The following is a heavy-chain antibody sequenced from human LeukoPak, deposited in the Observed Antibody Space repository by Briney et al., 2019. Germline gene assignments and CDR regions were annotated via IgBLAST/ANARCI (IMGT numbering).Heavy chain of an antibody. CDR2: IYYSGST. D-gene: IGHD6-13*01. CDR1: GGSISSYY. Sequence: SETLSLTCTVSGGSISSYYWSWIRQPPGKGLEWIGYIYYSGSTNYNPSLKSRVTISVDTSKNQFSLKLSSVTAADTAVYYCARAISSSWYFVQSRGMDVWGQGTTVTVSS. J-gene: IGHJ6*02. V-gene: IGHV4-59*08. CDR3: ARAISSSWYFVQSRGMDV.